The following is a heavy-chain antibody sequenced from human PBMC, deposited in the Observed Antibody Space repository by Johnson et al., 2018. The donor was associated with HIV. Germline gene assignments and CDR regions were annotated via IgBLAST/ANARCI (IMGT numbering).Heavy chain of an antibody. CDR2: IDTAGAT. CDR1: GFTFSSYD. V-gene: IGHV3-13*01. D-gene: IGHD3-10*01. Sequence: EVQLVESGGGLVQPGGSLRLSCAASGFTFSSYDMHWVRQTTGKGLEWVSVIDTAGATYYAGSVKGRFTISRENAQKSLYLQLHSLRAGDTAVYYCARAGKWSGDAFDIWGKGTTVTVSS. CDR3: ARAGKWSGDAFDI. J-gene: IGHJ3*02.